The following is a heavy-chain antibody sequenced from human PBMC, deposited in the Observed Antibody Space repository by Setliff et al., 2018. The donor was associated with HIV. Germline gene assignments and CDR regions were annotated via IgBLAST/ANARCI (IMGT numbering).Heavy chain of an antibody. V-gene: IGHV3-30*01. D-gene: IGHD6-13*01. J-gene: IGHJ4*02. Sequence: GSLRLSCAASGFIFSSYAMHWVRQAPGKGLEWVAVMSYDEITKFYADSVKGRFTISRDNSKNTLYLQMNSLRPEDTAVYYCARVQQQLLQEDDYFDYWGQGTLVTVSS. CDR1: GFIFSSYA. CDR3: ARVQQQLLQEDDYFDY. CDR2: MSYDEITK.